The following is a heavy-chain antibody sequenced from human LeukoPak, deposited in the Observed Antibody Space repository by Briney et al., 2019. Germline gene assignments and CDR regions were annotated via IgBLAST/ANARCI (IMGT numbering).Heavy chain of an antibody. V-gene: IGHV1-8*02. CDR3: ARGQNGVVIHD. CDR2: MNPNSGNT. D-gene: IGHD3-3*01. CDR1: GYSFTGYY. J-gene: IGHJ4*02. Sequence: ASVKVSCKASGYSFTGYYMHWVRQAPGQGLEWMGWMNPNSGNTGYAQKFQGRVTMTRNTSISTAYMELSSLRSEDTAVYYCARGQNGVVIHDWGQGTLVTVSS.